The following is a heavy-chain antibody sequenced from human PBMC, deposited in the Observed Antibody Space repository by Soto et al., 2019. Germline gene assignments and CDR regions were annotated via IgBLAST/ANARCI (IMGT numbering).Heavy chain of an antibody. V-gene: IGHV4-34*01. CDR1: GWPFSVYY. CDR3: ARVKKGGYSGYRTFYYGMDV. CDR2: INHSGST. Sequence: PSETLSLTCPVYGWPFSVYYWSWIRQPPGKGLEWIGEINHSGSTNYNPSLKSRVTISVDTSKNQFSLKLSSVTAADTAVYYCARVKKGGYSGYRTFYYGMDVWGQGTTVT. D-gene: IGHD5-12*01. J-gene: IGHJ6*02.